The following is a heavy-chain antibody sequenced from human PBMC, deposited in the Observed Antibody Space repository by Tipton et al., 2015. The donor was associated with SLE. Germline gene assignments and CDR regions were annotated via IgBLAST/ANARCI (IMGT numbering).Heavy chain of an antibody. CDR2: IYYSGST. V-gene: IGHV4-61*08. CDR3: ARDSGSVYGMDV. Sequence: TLSLTCTVSGGSISSGAYYWSWLRQPPGKGLEWIGYIYYSGSTNYNPSLKSRVTISVDTSKNQFSLKLSSVTAADTAVYYCARDSGSVYGMDVWGQGTTVTVSS. J-gene: IGHJ6*02. CDR1: GGSISSGAYY. D-gene: IGHD1-26*01.